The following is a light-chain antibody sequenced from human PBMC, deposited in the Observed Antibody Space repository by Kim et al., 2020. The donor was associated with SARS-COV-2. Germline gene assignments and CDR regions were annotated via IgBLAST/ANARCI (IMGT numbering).Light chain of an antibody. Sequence: QTPTLTCPGCTTDVDTPGGAWLQHHQRRPPRLLSYRKNNRPSGISVRFSASRAGNTASLTITGLQPEDEADYYCLAWDSILSVWVFGGGTQLTVL. CDR1: TTDVDTPG. CDR2: RKN. CDR3: LAWDSILSVWV. V-gene: IGLV10-54*01. J-gene: IGLJ3*02.